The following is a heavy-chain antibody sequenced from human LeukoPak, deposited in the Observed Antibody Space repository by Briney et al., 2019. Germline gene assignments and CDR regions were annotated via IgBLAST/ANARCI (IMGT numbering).Heavy chain of an antibody. V-gene: IGHV1-69*04. CDR3: ARDALYSSSSGLENDY. CDR1: GGTFSSYT. CDR2: IIPILGIA. Sequence: SVKVSCKASGGTFSSYTISWVRQAPGQGLEWMGRIIPILGIANYAQKFQGRVTITADKSTNTAYMELSSLRSEDTAVYYCARDALYSSSSGLENDYWGQGTLVTVSS. D-gene: IGHD6-6*01. J-gene: IGHJ4*02.